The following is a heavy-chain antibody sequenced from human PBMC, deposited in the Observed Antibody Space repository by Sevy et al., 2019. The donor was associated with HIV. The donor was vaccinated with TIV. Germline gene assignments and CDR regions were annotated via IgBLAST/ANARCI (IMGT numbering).Heavy chain of an antibody. J-gene: IGHJ5*02. Sequence: GGSLRLSCGASGFTFSRYSMNWVRQAPGKGLEWVSYISSSGHYIQYADLVRGRFTISRDNARDSLDLQMNSLRAEDTAVYFCVRWDYSTSGNWFDPWGQGTLVTVSS. CDR2: ISSSGHYI. D-gene: IGHD6-13*01. CDR1: GFTFSRYS. V-gene: IGHV3-21*01. CDR3: VRWDYSTSGNWFDP.